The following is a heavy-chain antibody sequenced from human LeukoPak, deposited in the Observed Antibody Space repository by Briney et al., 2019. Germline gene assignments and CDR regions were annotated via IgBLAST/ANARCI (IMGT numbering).Heavy chain of an antibody. CDR2: ISWNSGSI. CDR1: GFTFDDYA. D-gene: IGHD3-9*01. Sequence: GGSLRLSCAASGFTFDDYAMHWVRQAPGKGLERVSGISWNSGSIGYADSVKGRFTISRDNAKNSLYLQMNSLRAEDTALYYCAKSRILTGYYSGSFDYWGQGTLVTVSS. J-gene: IGHJ4*02. V-gene: IGHV3-9*01. CDR3: AKSRILTGYYSGSFDY.